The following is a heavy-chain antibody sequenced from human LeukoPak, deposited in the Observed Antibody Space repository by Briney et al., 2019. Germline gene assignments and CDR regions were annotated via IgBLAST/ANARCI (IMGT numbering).Heavy chain of an antibody. D-gene: IGHD6-19*01. CDR1: GFTFSSYE. CDR2: ISSSGSTI. CDR3: ARASRAVAGPYYFDY. V-gene: IGHV3-48*03. J-gene: IGHJ4*02. Sequence: GGSLRLSYAASGFTFSSYEMNWVRQAPGKGLEWVSYISSSGSTIYYADSVKGRFTISRDNAKNSLYLQMNSLRAEDTAVYYCARASRAVAGPYYFDYWGQGTLVTVSS.